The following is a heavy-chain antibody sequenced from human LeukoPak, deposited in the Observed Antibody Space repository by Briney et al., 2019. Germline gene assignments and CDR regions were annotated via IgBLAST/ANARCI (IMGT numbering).Heavy chain of an antibody. V-gene: IGHV4-39*01. CDR1: GGSISSSSYY. CDR3: ARGWYYYGSGSYYTGRRLAWDMDV. Sequence: SETLSLTCTVSGGSISSSSYYWGWIRQPPGKGLEWIGSIYYSGSTYYNPSLKSRVTISVDTSKNQFSLKLSSVTAADTAVYYCARGWYYYGSGSYYTGRRLAWDMDVWGKGTTVTVSS. CDR2: IYYSGST. J-gene: IGHJ6*03. D-gene: IGHD3-10*01.